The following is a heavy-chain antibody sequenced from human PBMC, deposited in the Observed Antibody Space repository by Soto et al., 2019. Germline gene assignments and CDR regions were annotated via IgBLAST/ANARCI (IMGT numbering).Heavy chain of an antibody. CDR3: ARVPGP. Sequence: QLQLQESCSGLVKPSQTLSLTCAVSGGSISSGGYSWSWIRQPPGKGLEWIRYIYHSGSTYYNPSLKSRVTISVDRSKNQFSLKLSSVTAADTAVYYCARVPGPWGQGSLVTVAS. CDR2: IYHSGST. CDR1: GGSISSGGYS. V-gene: IGHV4-30-2*01. J-gene: IGHJ5*02.